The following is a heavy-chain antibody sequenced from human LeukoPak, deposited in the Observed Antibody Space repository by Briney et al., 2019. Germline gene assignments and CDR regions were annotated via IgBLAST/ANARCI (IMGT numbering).Heavy chain of an antibody. Sequence: PSETLSLTCTVSAGSISSYYWSWIRQPPGKGLEWIGYIYYSGSTNYNPSLKSRVTISVDTSKNQFSLKLSSVTAADTAVYYCARDNTALDAFDIWGQGTMVTVSS. CDR3: ARDNTALDAFDI. CDR2: IYYSGST. CDR1: AGSISSYY. V-gene: IGHV4-59*01. D-gene: IGHD5-18*01. J-gene: IGHJ3*02.